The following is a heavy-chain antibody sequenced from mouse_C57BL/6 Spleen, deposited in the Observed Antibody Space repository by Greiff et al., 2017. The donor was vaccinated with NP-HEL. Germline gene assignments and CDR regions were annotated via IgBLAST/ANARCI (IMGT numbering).Heavy chain of an antibody. J-gene: IGHJ2*01. CDR2: INPSNGGT. D-gene: IGHD1-1*01. V-gene: IGHV1-53*01. CDR3: AITTSYYVDY. Sequence: QVHVKQPGTELVKPGASVKLSCKASGYTFTSYWMHWVKQRPGQGLEWIGNINPSNGGTNYNEKFKSKATLTVDKSTSTAYMQLSSLTSEDSAVYYCAITTSYYVDYWGQGTTLTVAS. CDR1: GYTFTSYW.